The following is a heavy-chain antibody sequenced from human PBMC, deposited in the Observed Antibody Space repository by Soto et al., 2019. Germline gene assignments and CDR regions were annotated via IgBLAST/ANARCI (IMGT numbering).Heavy chain of an antibody. V-gene: IGHV3-74*01. D-gene: IGHD6-13*01. J-gene: IGHJ6*03. CDR3: AKADSIAAAGTGARYYYYYMDV. CDR1: GFSFTNIW. Sequence: GGSLRLSCAASGFSFTNIWMYWVRQAPGKGLVWVSRINENGSSTYYADSVKGRFTISRDNSKNTLYLQMNSLRAEDTAVYYCAKADSIAAAGTGARYYYYYMDVWGKGTTVTVSS. CDR2: INENGSST.